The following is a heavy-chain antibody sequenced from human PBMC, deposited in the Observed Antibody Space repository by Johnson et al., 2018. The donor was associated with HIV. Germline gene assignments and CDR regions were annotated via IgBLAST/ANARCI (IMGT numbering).Heavy chain of an antibody. Sequence: HWVRQATGKGLAWVAAIGTTGDTFYPGSVKGRFTISRDNAKNSLYLQMNSLRAEDTAVYYCSRHSPRGYSGYDAFDIWGQGTMVTVSS. CDR3: SRHSPRGYSGYDAFDI. D-gene: IGHD5-12*01. V-gene: IGHV3-13*01. J-gene: IGHJ3*02. CDR2: IGTTGDT.